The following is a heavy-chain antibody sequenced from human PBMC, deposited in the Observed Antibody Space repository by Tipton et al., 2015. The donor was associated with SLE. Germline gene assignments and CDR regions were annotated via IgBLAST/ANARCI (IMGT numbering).Heavy chain of an antibody. CDR3: TKHGGNFRYGY. J-gene: IGHJ4*02. CDR1: GYSFPDYW. CDR2: IYPRDSDT. Sequence: QLVQSGGEVKKAGESLKISCKGFGYSFPDYWIGWVRQMPGKSLEWMGIIYPRDSDTRYSPSFKGQVTISVDKSISTAYLQWSSLKASDTAMYYCTKHGGNFRYGYWGQGTLVTVSS. V-gene: IGHV5-51*01. D-gene: IGHD3-16*01.